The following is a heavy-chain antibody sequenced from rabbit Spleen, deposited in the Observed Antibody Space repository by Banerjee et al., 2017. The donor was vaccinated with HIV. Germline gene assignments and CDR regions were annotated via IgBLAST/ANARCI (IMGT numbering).Heavy chain of an antibody. J-gene: IGHJ4*01. CDR3: ARGSGNGAYWYFNL. Sequence: QSLEESGGDLVKPGASLTLTCTASGFSFSSSDYMCWVRQAPGKGLEWIACIDGGSSGTTYYASWAKGRFTISKTSSTTVTLEMTSLTAADTATYFCARGSGNGAYWYFNLWGQGTLVTVS. CDR1: GFSFSSSDY. D-gene: IGHD2-1*01. CDR2: IDGGSSGTT. V-gene: IGHV1S40*01.